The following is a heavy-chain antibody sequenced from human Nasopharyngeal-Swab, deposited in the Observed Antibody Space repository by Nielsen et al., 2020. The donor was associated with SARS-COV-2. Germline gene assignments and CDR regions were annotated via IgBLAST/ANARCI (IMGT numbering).Heavy chain of an antibody. CDR3: ARVGPSGYYYGMDV. D-gene: IGHD6-25*01. J-gene: IGHJ6*02. CDR2: MNPNSGNT. Sequence: WVRQAPGQGLEWMGWMNPNSGNTGYAQKFQGRVTMTRNTSISTAYMELSSLRSEDTAVYYCARVGPSGYYYGMDVWGQGTTVTVSS. V-gene: IGHV1-8*01.